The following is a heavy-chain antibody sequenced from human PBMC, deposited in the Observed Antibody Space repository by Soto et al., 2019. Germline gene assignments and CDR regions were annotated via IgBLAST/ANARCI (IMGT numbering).Heavy chain of an antibody. Sequence: ASVKVSCKASGYTFTSYGISWVRQAPGQGLEWMGWISAYNGNTNYAQKLQGRVTMTTDTSTSTAYMELRSLRSDNTAVYYCARDGIVVVTTDAFDIWGQGTMVTVS. CDR3: ARDGIVVVTTDAFDI. V-gene: IGHV1-18*01. CDR1: GYTFTSYG. D-gene: IGHD2-21*02. J-gene: IGHJ3*02. CDR2: ISAYNGNT.